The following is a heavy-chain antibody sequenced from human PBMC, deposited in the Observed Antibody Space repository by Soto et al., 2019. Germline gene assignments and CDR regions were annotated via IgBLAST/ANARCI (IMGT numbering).Heavy chain of an antibody. CDR1: GYTFTSYY. D-gene: IGHD2-2*01. Sequence: ASVKVSCKASGYTFTSYYMHWVRQAPGQGLEWMEIINPSGGSTSYAQKFQGRVTMTRDTSTSTVYMELSSLRSEDTAVYYCAREKWGDVVPATEGDYYYYGMDVWGQGTTVTVSS. J-gene: IGHJ6*02. CDR2: INPSGGST. V-gene: IGHV1-46*01. CDR3: AREKWGDVVPATEGDYYYYGMDV.